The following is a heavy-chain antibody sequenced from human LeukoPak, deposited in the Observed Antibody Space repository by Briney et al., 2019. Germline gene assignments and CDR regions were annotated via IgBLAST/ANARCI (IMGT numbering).Heavy chain of an antibody. CDR2: IYYSGST. J-gene: IGHJ4*02. CDR1: GGSISSGDYY. CDR3: ARDEGRYFYHFDY. Sequence: SETLSLTCTVSGGSISSGDYYWSWIRQPPGKGLEWIGYIYYSGSTYYNPSLKSRVTISVDTSKNQFSLKLSSMTAADTAVYYCARDEGRYFYHFDYWGQGTLVTVSS. V-gene: IGHV4-30-4*01. D-gene: IGHD3-9*01.